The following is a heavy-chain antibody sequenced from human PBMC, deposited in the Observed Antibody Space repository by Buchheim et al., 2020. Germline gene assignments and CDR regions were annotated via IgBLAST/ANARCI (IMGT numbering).Heavy chain of an antibody. J-gene: IGHJ4*02. CDR3: ARDRAAEDYFDY. CDR1: GFTFSTFS. Sequence: EVQLVESGGGLVQPGGSLRLSCAASGFTFSTFSMNWVRQAPGKGLEWVSYIGTGSTIYYADSVKGRFTISRDNAKNSLYLQMNGLRDKDTAVYYCARDRAAEDYFDYWGQGTL. CDR2: IGTGSTI. D-gene: IGHD6-25*01. V-gene: IGHV3-48*02.